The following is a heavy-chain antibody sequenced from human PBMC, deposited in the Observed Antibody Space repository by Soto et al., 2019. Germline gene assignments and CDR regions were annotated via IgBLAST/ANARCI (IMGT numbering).Heavy chain of an antibody. CDR1: GFTFSSYG. CDR2: IWYDGSNK. V-gene: IGHV3-33*01. Sequence: GGSLRLSCAASGFTFSSYGMHWVRQAPGKGLEWVAVIWYDGSNKYYADSVKGRFTISRDNSKNTLYLQMNSLRAEDTAVYYCARDSAGSGSYGLYYYYGMDVWGQGTTVTVSS. D-gene: IGHD3-10*01. CDR3: ARDSAGSGSYGLYYYYGMDV. J-gene: IGHJ6*02.